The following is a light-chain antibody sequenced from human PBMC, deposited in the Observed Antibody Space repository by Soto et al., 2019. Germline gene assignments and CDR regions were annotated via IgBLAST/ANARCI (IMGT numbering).Light chain of an antibody. J-gene: IGLJ2*01. CDR1: SSDVGGYNY. CDR3: SSYTSSSTYVV. Sequence: QSALTQPASVSGSPGQSITISCTGTSSDVGGYNYVSWYQQHPGKAPKLMIYDVSNRPSGVSNRFSGSKSGNTASLPISGRQAEDEADYYCSSYTSSSTYVVFGGGTKLTVL. CDR2: DVS. V-gene: IGLV2-14*01.